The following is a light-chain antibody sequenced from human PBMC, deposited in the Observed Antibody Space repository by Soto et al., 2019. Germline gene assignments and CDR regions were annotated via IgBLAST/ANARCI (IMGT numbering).Light chain of an antibody. J-gene: IGLJ1*01. Sequence: QSVLTQPPSASGCAGQSVTISCTGTSSDVGGYNYVSWYQQHPGKVPRVLIYEVSKRHSAVPDRCAGSTSGNTDTLTVSQPQPEDEADYYCRSYAGSNTYVFGAGTKVTV. V-gene: IGLV2-8*01. CDR2: EVS. CDR1: SSDVGGYNY. CDR3: RSYAGSNTYV.